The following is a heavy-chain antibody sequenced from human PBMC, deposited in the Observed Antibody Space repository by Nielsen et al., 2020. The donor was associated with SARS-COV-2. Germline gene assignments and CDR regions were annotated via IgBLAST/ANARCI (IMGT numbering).Heavy chain of an antibody. J-gene: IGHJ4*02. CDR3: ARDRWQQLVPTY. CDR1: GGSIGSYY. Sequence: GSLRPSCTVFGGSIGSYYWSWIRQPPGKGLEWIGHIFKTGSTSNNPSLRSRVTILVDTSKNHFSLKLTSVTAADTAVYYCARDRWQQLVPTYWGQGILVTVSS. D-gene: IGHD6-13*01. CDR2: IFKTGST. V-gene: IGHV4-59*13.